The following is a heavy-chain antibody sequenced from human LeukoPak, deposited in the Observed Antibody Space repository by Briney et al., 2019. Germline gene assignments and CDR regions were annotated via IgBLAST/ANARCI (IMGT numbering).Heavy chain of an antibody. CDR1: GGSISSYY. CDR2: IYYSGST. CDR3: AREFDYGDYVPAFDI. D-gene: IGHD4-17*01. V-gene: IGHV4-59*12. J-gene: IGHJ3*02. Sequence: SETLSLTCTVSGGSISSYYWSWIRQPPGKGLEWIGYIYYSGSTNYNPSLKSRVTISVDTSKNQFSLKLSSVTAADTAVYYCAREFDYGDYVPAFDIWGQGTMVTVSS.